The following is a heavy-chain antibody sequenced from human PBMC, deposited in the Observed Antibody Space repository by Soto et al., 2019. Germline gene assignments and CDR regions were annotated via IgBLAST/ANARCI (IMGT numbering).Heavy chain of an antibody. CDR1: GYTFTSYG. J-gene: IGHJ2*01. Sequence: QVQLVQSGAEVKKPGASVEVSCKASGYTFTSYGISWVRQAPGQVLAWMGWISAYNGNTNYAQKLQGRVTMTTDTSTSTADMELRSLRYDVTAVYYCARDGANSISDRYYDLCGRGTLVTVSS. D-gene: IGHD3-22*01. V-gene: IGHV1-18*01. CDR2: ISAYNGNT. CDR3: ARDGANSISDRYYDL.